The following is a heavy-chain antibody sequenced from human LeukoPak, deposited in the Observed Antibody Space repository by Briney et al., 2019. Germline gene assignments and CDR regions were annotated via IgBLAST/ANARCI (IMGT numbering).Heavy chain of an antibody. CDR2: IYWDDDK. CDR1: GFSLSTSGVG. CDR3: AHTPGIAARGDAFDI. V-gene: IGHV2-5*02. J-gene: IGHJ3*02. D-gene: IGHD6-13*01. Sequence: SGPTLVNPTQTLTLTCTFSGFSLSTSGVGVGWIRQPPGKALEWLALIYWDDDKRYSPSLKSRLTITKDTSKNQVVPTMTNMDPVDTATYYCAHTPGIAARGDAFDIWGQGTMVTVSS.